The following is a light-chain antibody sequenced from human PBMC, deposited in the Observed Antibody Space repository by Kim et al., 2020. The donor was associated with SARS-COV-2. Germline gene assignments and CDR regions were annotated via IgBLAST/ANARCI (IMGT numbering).Light chain of an antibody. Sequence: VSPGQTVSITCSGDKLGDKYACWYQQKPGQSPVVVIYQDSKRPSGIPERFSGSNSGNTATLTISGTQAMDEADYYCQAWDSSTLYVFGTGTKVTVL. CDR3: QAWDSSTLYV. J-gene: IGLJ1*01. CDR2: QDS. V-gene: IGLV3-1*01. CDR1: KLGDKY.